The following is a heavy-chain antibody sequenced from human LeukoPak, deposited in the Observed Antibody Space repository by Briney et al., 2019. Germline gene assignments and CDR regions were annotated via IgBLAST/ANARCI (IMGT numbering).Heavy chain of an antibody. D-gene: IGHD3-10*02. J-gene: IGHJ6*04. CDR3: AELGITMIGGV. V-gene: IGHV3-7*01. Sequence: GGSLRLSCAASGFRFSSHWMSWVRHSPGKGLEWVANINQDGGTKYYRDSVKGRFTISRDNAKNSLYLQMNSLRAEDTAVYYCAELGITMIGGVWGKGTTVTISS. CDR2: INQDGGTK. CDR1: GFRFSSHW.